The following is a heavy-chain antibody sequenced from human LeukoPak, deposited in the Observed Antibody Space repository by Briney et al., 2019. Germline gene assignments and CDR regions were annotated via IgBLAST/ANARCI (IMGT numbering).Heavy chain of an antibody. CDR2: SRNKADSYTA. V-gene: IGHV3-72*01. CDR3: ATSNCYPLPY. D-gene: IGHD2-21*02. CDR1: GFTFSDSF. Sequence: GGSLRLSCAAAGFTFSDSFMSWVRQAPGKGLEWVGRSRNKADSYTAQYAASVEGRFTISRDESKNSLYLQIRSLETEDTAVYYCATSNCYPLPYWGQGSLVTVSS. J-gene: IGHJ4*02.